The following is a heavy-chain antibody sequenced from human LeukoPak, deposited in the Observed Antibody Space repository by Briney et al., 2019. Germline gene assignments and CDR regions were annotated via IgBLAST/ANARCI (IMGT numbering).Heavy chain of an antibody. CDR3: ARDPSAFDI. Sequence: GGSLRLSCAASGFTFSTYSMDWVRQAPGQGLEWISYISSGSTAIFYADSVKGRFTISRDNAKNSLYLQMNSLKDEDTAVYYCARDPSAFDIWGQGTMVTVS. CDR2: ISSGSTAI. V-gene: IGHV3-48*02. J-gene: IGHJ3*02. CDR1: GFTFSTYS.